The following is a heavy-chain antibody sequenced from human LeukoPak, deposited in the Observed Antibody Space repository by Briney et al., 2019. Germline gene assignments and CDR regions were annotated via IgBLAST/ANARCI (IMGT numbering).Heavy chain of an antibody. J-gene: IGHJ4*02. Sequence: EASVKVSCKASGGTFSSYAISWVRQAPGQGLEWMGGIIPMFGTATYAQKFQGRVTITTDEFTSTAYMELSSLISEDTAVYYCARVDPSSSSQALDSWGQGTLVTVSS. CDR2: IIPMFGTA. CDR3: ARVDPSSSSQALDS. D-gene: IGHD6-6*01. V-gene: IGHV1-69*05. CDR1: GGTFSSYA.